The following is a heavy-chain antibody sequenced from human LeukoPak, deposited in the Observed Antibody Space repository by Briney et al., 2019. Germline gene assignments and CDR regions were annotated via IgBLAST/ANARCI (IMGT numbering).Heavy chain of an antibody. CDR2: INPNSGGT. J-gene: IGHJ4*02. CDR1: GYTFTGYY. D-gene: IGHD3-9*01. CDR3: ARTEDYDILTGYYKGGYFDY. Sequence: ASVKVSCKASGYTFTGYYMHWVRQAPGQGLEWMGWINPNSGGTNYAQKFQDWVTMTRDTSISTAYMELSRLRSDDTAVYYCARTEDYDILTGYYKGGYFDYWGQGTLVAVSS. V-gene: IGHV1-2*04.